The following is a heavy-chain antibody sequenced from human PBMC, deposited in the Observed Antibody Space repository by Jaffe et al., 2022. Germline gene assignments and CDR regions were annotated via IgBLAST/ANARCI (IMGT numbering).Heavy chain of an antibody. CDR1: GGSFSGYY. CDR2: INHSGST. J-gene: IGHJ3*02. V-gene: IGHV4-34*01. Sequence: QVQLQQWGAGLLKPSETLSLTCAVYGGSFSGYYWSWIRQPPGKGLEWIGEINHSGSTNYNPSLKSRVTISVDTSKNQFSLKLSSVTAADTAVYYCARVVPAASDAFDIWGQGTMVTVSS. D-gene: IGHD2-2*01. CDR3: ARVVPAASDAFDI.